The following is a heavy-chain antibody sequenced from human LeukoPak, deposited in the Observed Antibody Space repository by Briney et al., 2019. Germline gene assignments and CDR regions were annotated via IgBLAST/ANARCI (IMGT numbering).Heavy chain of an antibody. Sequence: GGSLRLSCAGSGFSFSDAWMSWVRQAPGKGLEWVGRIKSNSDGGTADYGAPVKGRFTIPRDDSKNTLYLQMNSLKTEDTAVYYCTRGKYYDFWSGYYPDYWGQGTLVTVSS. V-gene: IGHV3-15*01. CDR2: IKSNSDGGTA. CDR3: TRGKYYDFWSGYYPDY. J-gene: IGHJ4*02. CDR1: GFSFSDAW. D-gene: IGHD3-3*01.